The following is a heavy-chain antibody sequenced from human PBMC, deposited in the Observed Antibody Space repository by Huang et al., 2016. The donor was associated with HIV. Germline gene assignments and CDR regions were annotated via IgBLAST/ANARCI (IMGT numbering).Heavy chain of an antibody. D-gene: IGHD2-15*01. Sequence: EEHLVESGGGLVQPGGSLRLSWEASGFKFSNSWMQSVRQAPGKGRMWVSRIKIDGRTTDYADSVKGRFTISRDNAKNTLYLQMSSLTAEDTAIYYCARAGGFEIWGQGTVVTVSS. V-gene: IGHV3-74*01. CDR3: ARAGGFEI. CDR2: IKIDGRTT. J-gene: IGHJ3*02. CDR1: GFKFSNSW.